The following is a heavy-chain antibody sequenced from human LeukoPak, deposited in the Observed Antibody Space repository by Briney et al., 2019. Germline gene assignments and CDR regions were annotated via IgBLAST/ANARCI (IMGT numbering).Heavy chain of an antibody. CDR1: GFTFDDYA. J-gene: IGHJ3*02. D-gene: IGHD3-9*01. CDR3: AKGLRYFDWFNDAFDI. V-gene: IGHV3-9*01. CDR2: ISWNSGSI. Sequence: PGGSLRLSCAASGFTFDDYAMHWVRQAPGKGLEGVSGISWNSGSIDYADSVKGRFTISRDNAKSSLYLQMNSLRAEDTALYYCAKGLRYFDWFNDAFDIWGQGTMVTVSS.